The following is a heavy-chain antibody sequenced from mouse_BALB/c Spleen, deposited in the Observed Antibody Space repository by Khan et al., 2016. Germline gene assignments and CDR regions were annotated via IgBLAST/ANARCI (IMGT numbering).Heavy chain of an antibody. CDR2: IRYSGST. V-gene: IGHV3-2*02. Sequence: QLEESGPGLVKPSQSLSLTCTVTGYSITSDYAWNWLRQFPGNRLEWMGYIRYSGSTSYNPSRKSRISITRDTSKNQFFLQLNSVTAEDTATYYCASCDCGDNDAMVCWRQGTSVTVSS. J-gene: IGHJ4*01. CDR3: ASCDCGDNDAMVC. CDR1: GYSITSDYA. D-gene: IGHD2-13*01.